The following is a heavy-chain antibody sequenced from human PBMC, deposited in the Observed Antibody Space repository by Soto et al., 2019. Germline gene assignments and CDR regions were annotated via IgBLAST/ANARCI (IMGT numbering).Heavy chain of an antibody. V-gene: IGHV1-2*04. CDR1: GYTFTGYY. CDR2: INPNSGGT. D-gene: IGHD3-16*01. Sequence: ASVKVSCKASGYTFTGYYMHWVRQAPGQGLEWMGWINPNSGGTNYAQKFQGWVTMTRDTSISTAYMELSRLRSDDTAVYYCARSLITFGGVPTSYYYGMDVWGQGTTVTVSS. J-gene: IGHJ6*02. CDR3: ARSLITFGGVPTSYYYGMDV.